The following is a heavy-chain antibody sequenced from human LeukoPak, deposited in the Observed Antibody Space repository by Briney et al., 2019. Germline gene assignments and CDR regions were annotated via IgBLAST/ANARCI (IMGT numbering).Heavy chain of an antibody. J-gene: IGHJ6*02. CDR1: GFTFSSYW. D-gene: IGHD3-9*01. CDR2: IKQDGSEK. Sequence: GGSLRLSCAASGFTFSSYWMSWVRQAPGKGLEWVANIKQDGSEKYYVDSVKGRFTISRDNAKNTLSLQMNSLRAEDTAVYYCARPRNDILSGFHYYYGMDVWGQGTTVTVSS. V-gene: IGHV3-7*02. CDR3: ARPRNDILSGFHYYYGMDV.